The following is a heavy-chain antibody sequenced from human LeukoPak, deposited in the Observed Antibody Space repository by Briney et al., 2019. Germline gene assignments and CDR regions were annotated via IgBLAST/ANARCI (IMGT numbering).Heavy chain of an antibody. J-gene: IGHJ4*02. V-gene: IGHV4-34*01. CDR2: INHAGNT. Sequence: SETLSVTCAVYGGSLTGYYCSWIRQPPGKGLEWIGEINHAGNTNYNSSLKSRVTMSLDTANNQFSLNLSSVTAADTAVYYCARGRLTVTLKNYFDPWGQGTLVTVSS. CDR3: ARGRLTVTLKNYFDP. D-gene: IGHD4-11*01. CDR1: GGSLTGYY.